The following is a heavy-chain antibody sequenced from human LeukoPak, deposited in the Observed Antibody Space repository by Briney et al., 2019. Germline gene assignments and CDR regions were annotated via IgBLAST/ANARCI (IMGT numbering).Heavy chain of an antibody. CDR1: GDSISSTTYW. CDR3: TRLPLDYSLDH. D-gene: IGHD4-11*01. J-gene: IGHJ4*02. Sequence: SETLSLTCTVSGDSISSTTYWWGWIRQSPGKGLEWIGSMSYVGITSYNPSLKSRATISVDTAKNQFFLMLTSVPAADTAVYYCTRLPLDYSLDHGGQGTPVSVSS. CDR2: MSYVGIT. V-gene: IGHV4-39*01.